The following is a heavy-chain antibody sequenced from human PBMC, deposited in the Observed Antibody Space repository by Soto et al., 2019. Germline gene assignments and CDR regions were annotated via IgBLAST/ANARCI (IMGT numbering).Heavy chain of an antibody. CDR3: ARFPLGYCSGGSCYSDFYYYGMDV. V-gene: IGHV4-34*01. Sequence: SETLSLTCAVYGGSFSGYYCSWIRQSPWKGLEWIGEINHSGISNYNPSLKSRVTISVDTSKNQFSLKLRSVTAADTAVYYCARFPLGYCSGGSCYSDFYYYGMDVWGQGTTVTVSS. J-gene: IGHJ6*02. CDR2: INHSGIS. CDR1: GGSFSGYY. D-gene: IGHD2-15*01.